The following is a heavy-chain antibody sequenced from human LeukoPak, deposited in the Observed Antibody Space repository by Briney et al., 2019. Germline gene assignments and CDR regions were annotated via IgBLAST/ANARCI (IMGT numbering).Heavy chain of an antibody. V-gene: IGHV1-69*04. D-gene: IGHD5-18*01. CDR2: ITPILGIP. Sequence: SVKVSCKASGGTFSSYAISWVRQAPGQGLEWMGRITPILGIPDYAEKFQGRVTMTRNTSISTAYMELSSLRSEDTAVYYCARSNSYGYLVYWGQGTLVTVSS. CDR3: ARSNSYGYLVY. J-gene: IGHJ4*02. CDR1: GGTFSSYA.